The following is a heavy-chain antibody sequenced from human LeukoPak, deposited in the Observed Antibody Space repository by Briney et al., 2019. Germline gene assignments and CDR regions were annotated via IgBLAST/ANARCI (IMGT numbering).Heavy chain of an antibody. Sequence: NPSETLSLTCTVSGYSISSGYYWGWIRQPPGKGLEWIGSIYHSGSTYYNPSLKSRVTISVDTSKNQFSLKLSSVTAADTAVYYCAREREAGSSPFDYWGQGTLVTVSS. V-gene: IGHV4-38-2*02. CDR1: GYSISSGYY. D-gene: IGHD6-6*01. CDR3: AREREAGSSPFDY. J-gene: IGHJ4*02. CDR2: IYHSGST.